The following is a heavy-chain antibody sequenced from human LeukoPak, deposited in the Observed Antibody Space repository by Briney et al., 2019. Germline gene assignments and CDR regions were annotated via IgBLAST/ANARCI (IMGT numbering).Heavy chain of an antibody. CDR3: ARVSCSSTSCYPYYFDY. Sequence: PEASVKVSCKASGYTFTGYYMHWVRQAPGQGLEWMGWINPNSGGTNYAQKFQGRVTMTRDTSISTAYMELSRLRSDDTAVYYCARVSCSSTSCYPYYFDYWGQGTLVTVYS. CDR1: GYTFTGYY. CDR2: INPNSGGT. V-gene: IGHV1-2*02. D-gene: IGHD2-2*01. J-gene: IGHJ4*02.